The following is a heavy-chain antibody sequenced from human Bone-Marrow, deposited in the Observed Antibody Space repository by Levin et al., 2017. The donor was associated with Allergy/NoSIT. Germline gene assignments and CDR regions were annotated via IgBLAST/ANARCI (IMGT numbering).Heavy chain of an antibody. J-gene: IGHJ4*02. CDR3: ARPADTTGYYYGFDF. CDR2: ISTTSTYI. Sequence: PGGSLRLSCAASGFTFSDYTMNWVRQAPGRGLEWVSSISTTSTYIYYADSVKGRFTISRDNARNSLYLQMNSLRAEDTAVYFCARPADTTGYYYGFDFWGQGTLVTVSS. CDR1: GFTFSDYT. V-gene: IGHV3-21*01. D-gene: IGHD3-22*01.